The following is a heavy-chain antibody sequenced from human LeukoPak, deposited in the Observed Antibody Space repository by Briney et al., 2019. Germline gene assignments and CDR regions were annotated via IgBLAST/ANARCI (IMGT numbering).Heavy chain of an antibody. V-gene: IGHV3-20*04. CDR2: INWHGGSK. D-gene: IGHD1-26*01. Sequence: GGSLRLSCAASGFTFDDYGLSWVRQAPGKGLEWVSGINWHGGSKGYADSVKGRFTISRDNAKNSLYLQMNSLRAEDTAVYYCARESVGATYFDYWGRGTVDPVSS. CDR1: GFTFDDYG. J-gene: IGHJ4*02. CDR3: ARESVGATYFDY.